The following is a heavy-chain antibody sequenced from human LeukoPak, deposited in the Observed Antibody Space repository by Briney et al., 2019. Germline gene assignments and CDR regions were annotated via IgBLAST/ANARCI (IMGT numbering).Heavy chain of an antibody. J-gene: IGHJ4*02. CDR1: GFTFRNYA. CDR3: AREGGMEPTKDDYFDY. Sequence: GGSLRLSCAAPGFTFRNYAIHCVRQAPGKGLEWVAVASFDGNTQLYADSVKGRFTISKDNSKNAVYLQLNSLSAEDTGIYYCAREGGMEPTKDDYFDYWGQGTLVTVSS. V-gene: IGHV3-30-3*01. CDR2: ASFDGNTQ. D-gene: IGHD1-1*01.